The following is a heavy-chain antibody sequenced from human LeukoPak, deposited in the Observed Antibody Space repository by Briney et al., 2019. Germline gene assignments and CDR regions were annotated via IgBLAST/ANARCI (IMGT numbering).Heavy chain of an antibody. Sequence: SETLSLTCTVSGYSISSGYYWGWIRQPPGKGLEWIGYIYYSGSTNYNPSLKSRVTISVDTSKNQFSLKLSSVTAADTAVYYCARDRAGWYIDYWGQGTLVTVSS. CDR2: IYYSGST. CDR3: ARDRAGWYIDY. J-gene: IGHJ4*02. V-gene: IGHV4-61*01. D-gene: IGHD6-19*01. CDR1: GYSISSGYY.